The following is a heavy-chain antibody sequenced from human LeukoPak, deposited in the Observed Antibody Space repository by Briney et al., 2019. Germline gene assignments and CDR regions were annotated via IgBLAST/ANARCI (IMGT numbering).Heavy chain of an antibody. V-gene: IGHV4-39*01. J-gene: IGHJ4*02. D-gene: IGHD3-10*01. Sequence: SETLSLTCTVSGGSISSSSYYWGWIRQPPGKGLEWIGSIYYSGSTYYNPSLKSRVTISVDTSKNQFSLKLSSVTAADTAVYYCAKLSGGYSAYFDYWGQGTLVTVSS. CDR3: AKLSGGYSAYFDY. CDR1: GGSISSSSYY. CDR2: IYYSGST.